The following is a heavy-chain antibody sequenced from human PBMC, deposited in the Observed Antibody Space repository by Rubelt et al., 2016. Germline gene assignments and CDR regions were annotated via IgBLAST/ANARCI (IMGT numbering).Heavy chain of an antibody. Sequence: QVQLQQWGAGLLKPSETLSLTCAVYGGSFSGYYWSWIRQPPGKGLEWIGEINHSGSTNYNPSLKSRVTISVDTSKNQFSLKLSSVTAADTAEYYCASSVAVSGGGYYGMDVWGQGTTVTVSS. CDR1: GGSFSGYY. CDR3: ASSVAVSGGGYYGMDV. V-gene: IGHV4-34*01. J-gene: IGHJ6*02. D-gene: IGHD1-26*01. CDR2: INHSGST.